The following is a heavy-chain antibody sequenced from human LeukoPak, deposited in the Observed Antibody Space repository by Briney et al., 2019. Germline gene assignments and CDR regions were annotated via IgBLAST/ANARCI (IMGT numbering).Heavy chain of an antibody. CDR1: GYSFTSYW. CDR3: ARRRDQPYDFWSNNGDAFDI. CDR2: IYPGDSGT. Sequence: GESLKISCKGSGYSFTSYWIGWVRQMPGKGLEWMGIIYPGDSGTRYSPSFQGQVTISADKSISTAYLQWSSLKASDTAMYYCARRRDQPYDFWSNNGDAFDIWGQGTMVTVSS. V-gene: IGHV5-51*01. D-gene: IGHD3-3*01. J-gene: IGHJ3*02.